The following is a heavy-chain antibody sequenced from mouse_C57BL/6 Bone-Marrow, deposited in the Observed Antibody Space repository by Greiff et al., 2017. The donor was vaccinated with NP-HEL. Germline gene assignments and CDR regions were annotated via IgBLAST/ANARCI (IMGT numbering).Heavy chain of an antibody. CDR3: ARLIHYYGYPDY. CDR2: IYPGGGYT. CDR1: GYTFTNYW. J-gene: IGHJ2*01. D-gene: IGHD1-2*01. V-gene: IGHV1-63*01. Sequence: QLQQSGAELVRPGTSVKMSCKASGYTFTNYWIGWAKQRPGHGLEWIGDIYPGGGYTNYNEKFKGKATLTADKSSSTAYMQFSSLTSEDSAIYYCARLIHYYGYPDYWGQGTTLTVSS.